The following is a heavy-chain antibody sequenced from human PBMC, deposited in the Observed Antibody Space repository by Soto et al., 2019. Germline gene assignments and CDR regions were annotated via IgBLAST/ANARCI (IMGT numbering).Heavy chain of an antibody. CDR3: AKEAFAGGALNCFDP. Sequence: GGSLRLSCAASGVTFSSYAMSWVRQAPGKGLEWVSGISLTGVSTYYADSVKGRFTISRDNSKNTLYLQMNSLRTEDTALYYCAKEAFAGGALNCFDPWGQGTLVTV. CDR1: GVTFSSYA. CDR2: ISLTGVST. J-gene: IGHJ5*02. V-gene: IGHV3-23*01. D-gene: IGHD3-3*02.